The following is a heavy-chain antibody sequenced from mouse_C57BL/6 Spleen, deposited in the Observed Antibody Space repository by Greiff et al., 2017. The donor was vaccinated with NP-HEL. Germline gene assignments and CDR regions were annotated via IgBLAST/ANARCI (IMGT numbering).Heavy chain of an antibody. Sequence: EVLLQQSGAELVKPGASVKLSCTASGFNIKDYYMHWVKQRTEQGLEWIGRIDPEDGETTYAPKFQGKATITADTSSNTAYLQLSRLTSEDTAVYYCARAHYYGSSFYLDYWGQGTTLTVSS. J-gene: IGHJ2*01. CDR2: IDPEDGET. D-gene: IGHD1-1*01. V-gene: IGHV14-2*01. CDR1: GFNIKDYY. CDR3: ARAHYYGSSFYLDY.